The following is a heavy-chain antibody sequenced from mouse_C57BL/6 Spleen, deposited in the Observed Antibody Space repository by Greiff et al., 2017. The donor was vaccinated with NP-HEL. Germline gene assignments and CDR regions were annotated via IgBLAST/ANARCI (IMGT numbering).Heavy chain of an antibody. V-gene: IGHV1-15*01. Sequence: QVQLKESGAELVRPGASVTLSCKASGYTFTDYEMHWVKQTPVHGLEWIGAIDPETGGTAYSQKFKGKAILTADKSSSTAYMELRSLTSEDSAVYYCTRWDTTVVAPYYFDYWGQGTTLTVSS. D-gene: IGHD1-1*01. CDR3: TRWDTTVVAPYYFDY. CDR1: GYTFTDYE. J-gene: IGHJ2*01. CDR2: IDPETGGT.